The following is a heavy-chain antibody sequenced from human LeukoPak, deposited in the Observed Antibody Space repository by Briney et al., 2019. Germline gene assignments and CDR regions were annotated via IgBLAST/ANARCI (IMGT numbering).Heavy chain of an antibody. Sequence: AGGSLRLSCAASGFTFSSYGMSWVRQAPGKGLEWVSAISGGGGSTYYADSVKGRFTISRDNSKNTLYLQMNSLRAEDTSVYYCAKKVYDSCEVGWFDPWGQGTLVTVSS. V-gene: IGHV3-23*01. D-gene: IGHD3-22*01. CDR3: AKKVYDSCEVGWFDP. CDR1: GFTFSSYG. CDR2: ISGGGGST. J-gene: IGHJ5*02.